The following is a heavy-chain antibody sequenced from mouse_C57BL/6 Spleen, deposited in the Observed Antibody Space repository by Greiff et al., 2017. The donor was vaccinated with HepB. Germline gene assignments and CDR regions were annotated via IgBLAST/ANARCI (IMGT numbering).Heavy chain of an antibody. CDR1: GFTFSDYG. Sequence: EVMLVESGGGLVKPGGSLKLSWAASGFTFSDYGMHWVRQAPEKGLEWVAYISSGSSTIYYADTVKGRFTISRDNAKNTLFLQMTSLRSEDTAMYYCARGYGGAMDYWGQGTSVTVSS. J-gene: IGHJ4*01. CDR2: ISSGSSTI. V-gene: IGHV5-17*01. D-gene: IGHD1-1*01. CDR3: ARGYGGAMDY.